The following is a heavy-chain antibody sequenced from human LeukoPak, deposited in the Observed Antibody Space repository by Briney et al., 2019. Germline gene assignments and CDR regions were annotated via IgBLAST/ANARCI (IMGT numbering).Heavy chain of an antibody. CDR3: AKGNSYDLTFFDY. V-gene: IGHV3-9*01. J-gene: IGHJ4*02. CDR2: ISWNSGSI. Sequence: SLRLSCAVSGFSVSAHYMSWVRQAPGKGLEWVSGISWNSGSIGYADSVKERFTISRDNAKNSLYLQMNSLRAEDTALYYCAKGNSYDLTFFDYWGQGTLVTVSS. D-gene: IGHD5-18*01. CDR1: GFSVSAHY.